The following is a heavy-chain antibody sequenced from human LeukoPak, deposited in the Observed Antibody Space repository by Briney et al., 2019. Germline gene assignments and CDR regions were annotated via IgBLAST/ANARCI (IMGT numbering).Heavy chain of an antibody. CDR2: INHSGST. Sequence: KTSETLSLTCAVYGGSFSGYYWSWIRQPPGKGLEWIGEINHSGSTNYNPSLKSRVTISVDRSKNQFSLKLSSVTAADTAVYYCARGYGDYGYWGQGTLVTVSS. V-gene: IGHV4-34*01. J-gene: IGHJ4*02. CDR3: ARGYGDYGY. CDR1: GGSFSGYY. D-gene: IGHD4-17*01.